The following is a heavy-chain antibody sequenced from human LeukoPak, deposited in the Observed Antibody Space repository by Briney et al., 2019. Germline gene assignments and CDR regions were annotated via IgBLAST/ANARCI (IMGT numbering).Heavy chain of an antibody. CDR1: GFTFSSYS. D-gene: IGHD3-22*01. CDR3: ARVKDWYYYDSRFDY. J-gene: IGHJ4*02. CDR2: ISSSSSTL. Sequence: GGSLRLSCAASGFTFSSYSMNWVRQAPAKGLEWVSYISSSSSTLYCADAVTGRFPISRDNAKNPLYLQMNSLRAEDTAVYYCARVKDWYYYDSRFDYWGQGTLVTVSS. V-gene: IGHV3-48*01.